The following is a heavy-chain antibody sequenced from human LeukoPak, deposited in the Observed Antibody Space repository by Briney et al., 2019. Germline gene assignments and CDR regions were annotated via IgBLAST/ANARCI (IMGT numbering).Heavy chain of an antibody. J-gene: IGHJ4*02. CDR3: AGGYSSGSIDY. CDR1: GFTFSSYA. D-gene: IGHD6-19*01. V-gene: IGHV3-30-3*01. Sequence: GRSLRLSCAASGFTFSSYAMHWVRQAPGKGLEWVAVISYDGSNKYYADSVKGRFTISRDNAKNSLYLQMNSLRAEDTAVYYCAGGYSSGSIDYWGQGTLVTVSS. CDR2: ISYDGSNK.